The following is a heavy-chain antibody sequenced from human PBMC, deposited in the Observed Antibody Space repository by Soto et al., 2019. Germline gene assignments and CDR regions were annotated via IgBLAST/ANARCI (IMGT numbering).Heavy chain of an antibody. Sequence: VQLLESGGGLVQPGGSVRLSCAASGFPFSHYAMSWVRQAPGKGLEWVSAISGNGADTTYADSVRGRFTISRDNSKDTLYLQMNSLRIEDTAVYYCAKDDGSTWSMFYSYYGVDVWGQGTTVTVSS. D-gene: IGHD6-13*01. J-gene: IGHJ6*02. CDR1: GFPFSHYA. CDR2: ISGNGADT. V-gene: IGHV3-23*01. CDR3: AKDDGSTWSMFYSYYGVDV.